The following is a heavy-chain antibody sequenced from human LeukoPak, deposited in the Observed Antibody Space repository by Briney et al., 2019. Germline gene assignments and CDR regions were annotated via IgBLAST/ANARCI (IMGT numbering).Heavy chain of an antibody. CDR3: ARQRGGVAAYYFDY. Sequence: GESLNFSCKTSGYSFSSYWIGWVGQMPGKGLGWLGIIHPSDSDTRYSPSFQGQVTISADKSISTAYLQWSSLEASDTAMYYCARQRGGVAAYYFDYWGQGTLVTVSS. V-gene: IGHV5-51*01. CDR1: GYSFSSYW. D-gene: IGHD3-16*01. CDR2: IHPSDSDT. J-gene: IGHJ4*02.